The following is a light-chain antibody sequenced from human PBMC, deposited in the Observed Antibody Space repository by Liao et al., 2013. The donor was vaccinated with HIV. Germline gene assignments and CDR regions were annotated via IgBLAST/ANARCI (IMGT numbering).Light chain of an antibody. CDR1: NIGGKS. CDR2: YDS. J-gene: IGLJ2*01. V-gene: IGLV3-21*04. CDR3: QVWDTSEL. Sequence: SYELTQAPSVSVAPGKTARITCGGINIGGKSVHWYQLKPGQAPVLVIYYDSDRPSGIPERFSGSNSGNTATLTISRVEAGDEADYYCQVWDTSELFGGGTKLTVL.